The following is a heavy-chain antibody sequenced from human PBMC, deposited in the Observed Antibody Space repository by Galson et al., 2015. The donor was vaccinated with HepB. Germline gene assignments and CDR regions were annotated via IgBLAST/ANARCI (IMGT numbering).Heavy chain of an antibody. CDR2: IYSGGST. V-gene: IGHV3-66*01. D-gene: IGHD3-10*01. Sequence: SLRLSCAASGFTVSGNYMSWVRRAPGKGLEWVSFIYSGGSTYYADSVKGRFTISRDDSRNTLYLQMNSLRAEDTAVYYCAGSGSYYGWGYWGQGTLVTVSS. J-gene: IGHJ4*02. CDR3: AGSGSYYGWGY. CDR1: GFTVSGNY.